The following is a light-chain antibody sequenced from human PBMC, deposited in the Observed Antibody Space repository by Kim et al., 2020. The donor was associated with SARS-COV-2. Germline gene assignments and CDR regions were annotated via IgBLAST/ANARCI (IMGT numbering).Light chain of an antibody. CDR1: SLRSYY. Sequence: GQTVRITCQGDSLRSYYASWYQQKPGQAPVLVIYGKNNRPSGIPDRFSGSSSGNTASLTITGAQAEDEADYYCNARDSSGNHEGVFGGGTQLTVL. CDR3: NARDSSGNHEGV. V-gene: IGLV3-19*01. CDR2: GKN. J-gene: IGLJ2*01.